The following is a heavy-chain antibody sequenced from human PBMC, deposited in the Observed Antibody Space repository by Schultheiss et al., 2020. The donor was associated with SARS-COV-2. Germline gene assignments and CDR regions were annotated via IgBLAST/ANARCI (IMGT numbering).Heavy chain of an antibody. CDR2: INSDGSST. Sequence: GESLKISCAASGFTFSSYWMHWVRQAPGKGLVWVSRINSDGSSTSYADSVKGRFTISRDNAKNTLYLQMNSLKTEDTAVYYCTTFFLGLELFLGGDYWGQGTLVTVSS. CDR3: TTFFLGLELFLGGDY. V-gene: IGHV3-74*01. J-gene: IGHJ4*02. D-gene: IGHD1-7*01. CDR1: GFTFSSYW.